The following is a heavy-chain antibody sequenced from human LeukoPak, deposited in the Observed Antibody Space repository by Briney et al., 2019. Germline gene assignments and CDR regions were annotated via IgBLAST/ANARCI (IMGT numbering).Heavy chain of an antibody. D-gene: IGHD2-2*01. CDR2: IYYSGST. CDR1: GGSISSYY. CDR3: ARSYCSSTSCYDYLDY. Sequence: PSETLSLTCTVSGGSISSYYWSWIRQPPGKGLEWIGYIYYSGSTNYNPSLKSRVTISVDTSKNQFSLKLSSVTAAGTAVYYCARSYCSSTSCYDYLDYWGQGTLVTVSS. J-gene: IGHJ4*02. V-gene: IGHV4-59*01.